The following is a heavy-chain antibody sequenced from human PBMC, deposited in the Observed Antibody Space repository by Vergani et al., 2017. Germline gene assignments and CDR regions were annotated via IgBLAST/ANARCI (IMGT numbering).Heavy chain of an antibody. D-gene: IGHD6-19*01. CDR2: ISAYNGNT. J-gene: IGHJ4*02. Sequence: VQLVESGGGLVQPGGSLRLSCAASGFTFTSYGISWVRQAPGQGLEWMGWISAYNGNTNYAQKLQGRVTMTTDTSTSTAYMELRGLRSDDTAVYYCARGGWGYSSGWYYFDYWGQGTLVTVSS. CDR3: ARGGWGYSSGWYYFDY. CDR1: GFTFTSYG. V-gene: IGHV1-18*01.